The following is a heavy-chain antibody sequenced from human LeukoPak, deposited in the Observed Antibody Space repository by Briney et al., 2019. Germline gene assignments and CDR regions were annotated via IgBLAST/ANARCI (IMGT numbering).Heavy chain of an antibody. D-gene: IGHD3-16*01. V-gene: IGHV3-53*04. J-gene: IGHJ3*02. CDR1: GFTVSSNY. CDR3: AREVGGSAFDI. Sequence: GGSLRLSCAASGFTVSSNYMSWVRQAPGKGLEWVSIIYSGGSTYYADSVKGRFTISRHNSKNTLYLQMNSLRAEDTAVYCCAREVGGSAFDIWGQGTMVTVSS. CDR2: IYSGGST.